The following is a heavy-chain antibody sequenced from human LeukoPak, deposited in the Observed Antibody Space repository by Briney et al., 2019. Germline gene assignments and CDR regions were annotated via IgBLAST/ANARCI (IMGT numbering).Heavy chain of an antibody. CDR3: ARGGLNFDAFDI. CDR1: GFTFSSYS. Sequence: GGSLRLSCAASGFTFSSYSMNWVRQAPGKGLEWVSSIGSRSTYTYSADSVKGRFTISRDNARNSLYLQMNSLRAGDTAVYYCARGGLNFDAFDIWGQGTMVTVSS. D-gene: IGHD1-7*01. V-gene: IGHV3-21*01. CDR2: IGSRSTYT. J-gene: IGHJ3*02.